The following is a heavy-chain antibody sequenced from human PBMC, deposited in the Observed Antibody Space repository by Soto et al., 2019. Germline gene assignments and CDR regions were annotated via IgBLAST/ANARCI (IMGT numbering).Heavy chain of an antibody. CDR2: IKADNTNT. J-gene: IGHJ4*02. CDR1: GFTFSGYT. D-gene: IGHD6-19*01. CDR3: AREGGWYVDY. Sequence: QVQLVQSGAEEKKPGASVKVSCKASGFTFSGYTIHWVRQAPGQRLEWMGWIKADNTNTKYSQKFQGRVTITRDTSASTVYMELSSLRSEDTAVYYCAREGGWYVDYWGQGTQVTVSS. V-gene: IGHV1-3*05.